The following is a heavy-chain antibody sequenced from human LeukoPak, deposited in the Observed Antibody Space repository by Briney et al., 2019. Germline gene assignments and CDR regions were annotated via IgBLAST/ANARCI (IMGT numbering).Heavy chain of an antibody. V-gene: IGHV3-23*01. Sequence: QASETLSLTCTVSGGSISSYYWSWIRQPPGKGLEWVSAISGSGGSTYYADSVKGRFTISRDNSKNTLYLQMNSLRAEDTAVYYCYTDIVTVPAPDYWGQGALVTVSS. J-gene: IGHJ4*02. D-gene: IGHD2-2*01. CDR1: GGSISSYY. CDR3: YTDIVTVPAPDY. CDR2: ISGSGGST.